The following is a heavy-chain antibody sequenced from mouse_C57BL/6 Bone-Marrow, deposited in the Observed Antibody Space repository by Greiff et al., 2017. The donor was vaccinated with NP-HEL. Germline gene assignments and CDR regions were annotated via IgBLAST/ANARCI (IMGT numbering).Heavy chain of an antibody. CDR3: ARDLYYYGSSPYYAMDY. D-gene: IGHD1-1*01. CDR2: ISDGGSYT. CDR1: GFTFSSYA. V-gene: IGHV5-4*01. J-gene: IGHJ4*01. Sequence: EVQLVESGGGLVKPGGSLKLSCAASGFTFSSYAMSWVRQTPEKRLEWVATISDGGSYTYYPDNVKGRFTISRDNAKNNLYLQMSHLKSEDTAMYYCARDLYYYGSSPYYAMDYWGQGTSVTVSS.